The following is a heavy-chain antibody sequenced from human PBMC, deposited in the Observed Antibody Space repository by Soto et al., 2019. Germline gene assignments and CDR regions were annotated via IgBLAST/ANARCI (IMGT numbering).Heavy chain of an antibody. CDR2: IYYSGST. D-gene: IGHD2-2*01. Sequence: PSETLSLTCTVSGGSISSGDYHWSWIRQPPGKGLEWIGYIYYSGSTYYNPSLKSRFTISVDTSKNQFSLKLSSVTAADTAVYYCAGILGYCSSTSCYHPWGQGILVTVSS. V-gene: IGHV4-30-4*01. J-gene: IGHJ5*02. CDR1: GGSISSGDYH. CDR3: AGILGYCSSTSCYHP.